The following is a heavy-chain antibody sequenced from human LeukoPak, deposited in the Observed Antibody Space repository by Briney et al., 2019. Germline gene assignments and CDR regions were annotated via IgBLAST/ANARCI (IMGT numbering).Heavy chain of an antibody. Sequence: GGSLRLSCAASGFTFSSYSMNWVRQAPGKGLEWVGRIKSKTDGGTTDYAAPVKGRFTISRDDSKNTLYLQMNSLKTEDTAVYYCTIDDVDYGDYGDYWGQGTLVTVSS. CDR2: IKSKTDGGTT. J-gene: IGHJ4*02. V-gene: IGHV3-15*07. CDR1: GFTFSSYS. D-gene: IGHD4-17*01. CDR3: TIDDVDYGDYGDY.